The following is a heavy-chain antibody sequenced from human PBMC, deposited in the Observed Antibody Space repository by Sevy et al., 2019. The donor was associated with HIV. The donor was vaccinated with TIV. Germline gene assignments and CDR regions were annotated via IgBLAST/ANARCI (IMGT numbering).Heavy chain of an antibody. CDR1: GFTFSSYG. Sequence: GGSLRLSCAASGFTFSSYGMHWVRQAPGKGLEWVAVIWYDGSNKYYADSAKGRFTISRDNSKNTLYLQMNSLRAEDTAVYYCARAGEYYYDSSGYYPDFDYWGQGTLVTVSS. CDR2: IWYDGSNK. CDR3: ARAGEYYYDSSGYYPDFDY. D-gene: IGHD3-22*01. J-gene: IGHJ4*02. V-gene: IGHV3-33*01.